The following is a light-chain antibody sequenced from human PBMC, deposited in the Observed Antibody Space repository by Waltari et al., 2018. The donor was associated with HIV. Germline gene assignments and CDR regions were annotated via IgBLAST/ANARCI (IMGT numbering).Light chain of an antibody. J-gene: IGLJ1*01. CDR3: ATWDDSLNGYV. V-gene: IGLV1-44*01. CDR2: SNN. Sequence: QSVLTQPPSASGTPGQRVNIPCSGSSSNTGSNTGNWYQQPPGAAPKLLLHSNNQRPSGVPDRFSGSKSGTSASLAISGLLSEDEADYSCATWDDSLNGYVFGTGTKVTVL. CDR1: SSNTGSNT.